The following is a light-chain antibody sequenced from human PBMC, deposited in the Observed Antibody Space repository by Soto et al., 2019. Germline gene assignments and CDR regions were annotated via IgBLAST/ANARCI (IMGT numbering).Light chain of an antibody. J-gene: IGKJ5*01. CDR3: QQYDNLPIT. V-gene: IGKV1-33*01. Sequence: DIQMTQSPSSLSASVGDRVIINCQASQDISNYLNWYQQKLGKAPKLLIYDASNLETGVPSRFSGSGSGTDFTFTISSLQPEDIATYYCQQYDNLPITFGQGTDWRL. CDR1: QDISNY. CDR2: DAS.